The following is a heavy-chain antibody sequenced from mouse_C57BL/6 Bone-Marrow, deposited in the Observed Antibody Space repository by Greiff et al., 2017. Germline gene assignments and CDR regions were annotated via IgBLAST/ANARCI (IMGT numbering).Heavy chain of an antibody. V-gene: IGHV1-81*01. D-gene: IGHD2-12*01. Sequence: QVQLKESGAELARPGASVKLSCKASGYTFTSYGISWVKQRTGQGLEWIGEIYPRSGNTYYNEKFKGKATLTADKSSSTAYMELRSLTSEDSAVYFCASYYRYFDVWGTGTTVTVSS. CDR3: ASYYRYFDV. CDR1: GYTFTSYG. J-gene: IGHJ1*03. CDR2: IYPRSGNT.